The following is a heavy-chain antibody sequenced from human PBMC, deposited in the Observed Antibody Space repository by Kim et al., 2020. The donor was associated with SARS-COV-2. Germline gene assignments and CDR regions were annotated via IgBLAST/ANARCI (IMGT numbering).Heavy chain of an antibody. V-gene: IGHV4-59*01. Sequence: SETLSLTCTVSGGSISSYYWSWIRHHPGKGMEWLGYIYYSGSTNYNPSLKSRVTISVDTSKNQFSLKQSSVTAADTAGNFCARGGWLFDYWGQGTLVTVSS. CDR3: ARGGWLFDY. CDR2: IYYSGST. J-gene: IGHJ4*02. CDR1: GGSISSYY. D-gene: IGHD6-19*01.